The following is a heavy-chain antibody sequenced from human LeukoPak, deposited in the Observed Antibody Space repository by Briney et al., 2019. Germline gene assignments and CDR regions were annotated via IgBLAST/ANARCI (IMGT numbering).Heavy chain of an antibody. Sequence: PGGSLRLSCAASGFTFSSYNMNWVRQAPGKGLEWVSYISSTSSAIYYADSVMGRSTISRDNAKNSLYLQMNSLRADDTAVYYCARTANFAAGYYIDYWGQGTLVTVSS. CDR3: ARTANFAAGYYIDY. CDR1: GFTFSSYN. J-gene: IGHJ4*02. CDR2: ISSTSSAI. D-gene: IGHD6-13*01. V-gene: IGHV3-48*04.